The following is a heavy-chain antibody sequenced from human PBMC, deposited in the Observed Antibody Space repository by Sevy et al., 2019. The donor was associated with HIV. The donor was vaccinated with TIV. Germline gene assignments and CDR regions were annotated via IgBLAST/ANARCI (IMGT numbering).Heavy chain of an antibody. CDR3: ATDPPRYCSGGSCSSYYALDV. CDR2: FDPEDGET. D-gene: IGHD2-15*01. J-gene: IGHJ6*02. V-gene: IGHV1-24*01. Sequence: ASVKVSCKVSGYTLTKLSMHWVRQAPGKGLEWMGGFDPEDGETIYAQKFQARFSMTEDRTRDTAYMELSSLGSEDTAVYYCATDPPRYCSGGSCSSYYALDVWGQGTTVTVSS. CDR1: GYTLTKLS.